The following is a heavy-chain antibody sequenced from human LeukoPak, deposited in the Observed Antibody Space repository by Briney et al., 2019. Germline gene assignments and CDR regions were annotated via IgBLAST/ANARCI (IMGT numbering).Heavy chain of an antibody. Sequence: GGSLRLSCAASGFTFSSYGMHWVRQAPGKGLEWVAFIRYDGSNKYYADSVKGRYTISRDNSKNTLYLQMNSLRAEDTAVYYCAKEARRGYSYGYFSSYFDSWGQGTLVTVSS. J-gene: IGHJ4*02. CDR2: IRYDGSNK. V-gene: IGHV3-30*02. D-gene: IGHD5-18*01. CDR3: AKEARRGYSYGYFSSYFDS. CDR1: GFTFSSYG.